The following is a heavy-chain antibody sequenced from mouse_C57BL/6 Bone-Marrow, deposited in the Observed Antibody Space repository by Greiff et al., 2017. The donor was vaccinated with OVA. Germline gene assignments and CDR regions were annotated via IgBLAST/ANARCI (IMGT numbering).Heavy chain of an antibody. CDR1: GFNIKDDY. D-gene: IGHD1-1*01. CDR3: TPHYYGSSYDAY. V-gene: IGHV14-4*01. J-gene: IGHJ3*01. Sequence: EVQLVESGAELVRPGASVKLSCTASGFNIKDDYMHWVKQRPEQGLEWIGWIDPENGDTEYASKFQGKATITADTSSNTAYLQLSSLTSEDTAVYYCTPHYYGSSYDAYWGQGTLVTVSA. CDR2: IDPENGDT.